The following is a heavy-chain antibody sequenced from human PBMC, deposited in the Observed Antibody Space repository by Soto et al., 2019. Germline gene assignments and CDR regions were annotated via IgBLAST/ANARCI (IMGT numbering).Heavy chain of an antibody. CDR2: ISYDGSNK. V-gene: IGHV3-30*18. CDR1: VLTFSSYG. D-gene: IGHD4-4*01. CDR3: AKDTGNSVAWALYYYYGMDV. Sequence: GGSLRLSCAASVLTFSSYGMHWVRQAPGKGLEWVAVISYDGSNKYYADSVKGRFTISRDNSKNTLYLQMNSLRAEDTAVYYCAKDTGNSVAWALYYYYGMDVWGQGTTVTVSS. J-gene: IGHJ6*02.